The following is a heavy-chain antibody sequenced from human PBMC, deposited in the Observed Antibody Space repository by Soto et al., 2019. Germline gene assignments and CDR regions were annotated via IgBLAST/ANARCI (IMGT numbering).Heavy chain of an antibody. CDR1: GDSLSSNSAA. J-gene: IGHJ4*02. Sequence: SQTLSLTCAISGDSLSSNSAAWNWIRQSPSRGLEWLGRTYYRSKWYNDYALSVKSRITVTPDTSKNRFSLQLNSVTPEDTAVYYCARGRASNRGDWFDYWGQGTLVTVSS. CDR2: TYYRSKWYN. V-gene: IGHV6-1*01. CDR3: ARGRASNRGDWFDY. D-gene: IGHD3-16*01.